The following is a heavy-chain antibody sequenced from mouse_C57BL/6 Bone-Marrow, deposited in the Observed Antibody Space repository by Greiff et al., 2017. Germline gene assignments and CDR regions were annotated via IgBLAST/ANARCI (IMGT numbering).Heavy chain of an antibody. CDR1: GYSFTDYN. CDR2: INPNDGTT. J-gene: IGHJ4*01. CDR3: ARGYDYDDAMDY. D-gene: IGHD2-4*01. V-gene: IGHV1-39*01. Sequence: VQLQQSGPELVKPGASVKISCKASGYSFTDYNMNWVKQSSGKSLEWIGVINPNDGTTSYNQKFKGKATLTVDQSSSTAYMQLNSLTSEDSAVYYGARGYDYDDAMDYWGRGTSVTVSS.